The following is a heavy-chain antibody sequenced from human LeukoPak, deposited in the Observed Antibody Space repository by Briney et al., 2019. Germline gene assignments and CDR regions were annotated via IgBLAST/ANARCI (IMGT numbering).Heavy chain of an antibody. D-gene: IGHD5-24*01. CDR2: VFHSGTT. J-gene: IGHJ3*02. V-gene: IGHV4-59*08. Sequence: KPSETLSLTCNVSGDSLTSHFWSWIRQTPGKGLEWIGYVFHSGTTNYSPSLKSRVTISLDTSKKQFYLRLASVTAADTAVHYCARRMATVTDAFDIWGRGTMVSVSS. CDR3: ARRMATVTDAFDI. CDR1: GDSLTSHF.